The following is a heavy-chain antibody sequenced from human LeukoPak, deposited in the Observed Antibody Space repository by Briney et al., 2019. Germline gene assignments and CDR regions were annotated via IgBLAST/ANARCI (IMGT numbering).Heavy chain of an antibody. J-gene: IGHJ5*02. V-gene: IGHV4-59*08. CDR2: IYNSGST. CDR3: ARHRGEPPKTGTTSRWFDP. D-gene: IGHD1-7*01. CDR1: GGSISSYY. Sequence: PSETLSLTCTVSGGSISSYYWSWIRQPPGKGLEWIGYIYNSGSTNYNPSLKSRVTISVDTSKNQFSLKLSSVTAADTAVYYCARHRGEPPKTGTTSRWFDPWGQGTLVTAS.